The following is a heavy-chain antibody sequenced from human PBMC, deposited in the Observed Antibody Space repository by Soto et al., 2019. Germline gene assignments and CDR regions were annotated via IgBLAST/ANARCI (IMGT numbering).Heavy chain of an antibody. V-gene: IGHV2-5*02. CDR1: GFSLSTNGVG. CDR3: THRPRSGSYYPS. J-gene: IGHJ5*02. CDR2: IFWDDNK. Sequence: QVTLKESGPSLVKPTETLTLTCTFSGFSLSTNGVGVGWIRQPPGKALEWLAVIFWDDNKRYSPSLKSRLTITKDTSKNQVVLTMTNVDPVDTATYYCTHRPRSGSYYPSWGQGTLVTVSS. D-gene: IGHD1-26*01.